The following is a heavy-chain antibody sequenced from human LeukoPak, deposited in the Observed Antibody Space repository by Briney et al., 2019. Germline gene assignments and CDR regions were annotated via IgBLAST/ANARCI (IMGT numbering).Heavy chain of an antibody. V-gene: IGHV3-33*01. Sequence: PGGSLRLSCAASGFTFSSYGMHWVRQAPGKGLEWVAVIWYDGSNKYYADSVKGRFTISRDNSKNTLYLQMNSPRAEDTAVYYCARAYMVRGVMTDYWGQGTLVTVSS. CDR3: ARAYMVRGVMTDY. CDR2: IWYDGSNK. CDR1: GFTFSSYG. J-gene: IGHJ4*02. D-gene: IGHD3-10*01.